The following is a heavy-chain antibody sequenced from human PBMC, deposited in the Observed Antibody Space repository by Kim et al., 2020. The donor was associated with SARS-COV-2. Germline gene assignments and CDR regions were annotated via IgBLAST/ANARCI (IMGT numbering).Heavy chain of an antibody. Sequence: SETLSLTCTVSGGSVSSGSYYWSWIRQPPGKGLEWIGYIYYSGSTNYNPSLKSRVTISVDTSKNQFSLKLSSVTAADTAVYYCARVYIAVAGTILDYWGQGTLVTVSS. CDR3: ARVYIAVAGTILDY. CDR2: IYYSGST. J-gene: IGHJ4*02. D-gene: IGHD6-19*01. V-gene: IGHV4-61*01. CDR1: GGSVSSGSYY.